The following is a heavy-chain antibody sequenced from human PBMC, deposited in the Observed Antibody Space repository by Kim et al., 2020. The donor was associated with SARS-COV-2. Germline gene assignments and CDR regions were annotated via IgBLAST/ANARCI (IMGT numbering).Heavy chain of an antibody. Sequence: GGSLRLSCAASGFTFSDYYMSWIRQAPGKGLEWISYISNSGSYIKYADSVEGRFTISRDNAKNSLFLQMNSLRAEDTAVYYCAKETGSGSYYEGWGQGTLVTVSS. CDR2: ISNSGSYI. J-gene: IGHJ4*02. D-gene: IGHD3-10*01. V-gene: IGHV3-11*06. CDR3: AKETGSGSYYEG. CDR1: GFTFSDYY.